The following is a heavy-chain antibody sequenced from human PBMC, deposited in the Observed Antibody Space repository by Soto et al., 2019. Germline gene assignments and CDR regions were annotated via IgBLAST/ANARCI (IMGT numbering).Heavy chain of an antibody. CDR3: ARGRTSPNYYDSSGYYYRVYYYYGMDV. CDR2: MNPNSGNT. J-gene: IGHJ6*02. D-gene: IGHD3-22*01. CDR1: GYTFTSYD. Sequence: RASVKVSCKASGYTFTSYDINWVRQATGQGLEWMGWMNPNSGNTGYAQKFQGRVTMTRNTSISTAYMELSSLRSEDTAVYYCARGRTSPNYYDSSGYYYRVYYYYGMDVWGQGTTVTVSS. V-gene: IGHV1-8*01.